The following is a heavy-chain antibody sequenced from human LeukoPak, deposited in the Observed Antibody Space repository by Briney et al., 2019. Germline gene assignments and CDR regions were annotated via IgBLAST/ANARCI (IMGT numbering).Heavy chain of an antibody. J-gene: IGHJ4*02. CDR1: GYIFTGYY. CDR2: INPNSGGT. Sequence: ASVTVSCKASGYIFTGYYMHWVRQAPGQGLEWMGWINPNSGGTNYAQKFQGRVTMTRDTSISTAYMELSRLKSDDTAVYYCTRQEVSSYYFDYWGQGTLVTVSS. V-gene: IGHV1-2*02. CDR3: TRQEVSSYYFDY. D-gene: IGHD6-6*01.